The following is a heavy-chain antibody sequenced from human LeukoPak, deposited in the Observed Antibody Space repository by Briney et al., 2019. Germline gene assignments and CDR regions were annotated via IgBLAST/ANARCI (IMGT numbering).Heavy chain of an antibody. CDR1: GGSISSYY. D-gene: IGHD5-18*01. Sequence: SETLSLTCTVSGGSISSYYWSWIRQPPGKGLEWIGYIYYSGSTNYNPSLKSRVTISVDTSKNQFSLKLSSVTAADTAVYYCARVREGGYSYGYGYYYYYMDVWGKGTTVTVSS. J-gene: IGHJ6*03. V-gene: IGHV4-59*08. CDR3: ARVREGGYSYGYGYYYYYMDV. CDR2: IYYSGST.